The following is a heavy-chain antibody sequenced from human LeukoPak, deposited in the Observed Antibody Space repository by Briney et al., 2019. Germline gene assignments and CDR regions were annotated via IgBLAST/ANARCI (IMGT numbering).Heavy chain of an antibody. J-gene: IGHJ4*02. CDR1: ADSITNDFF. V-gene: IGHV4-38-2*02. CDR2: FCLGRDT. D-gene: IGHD4/OR15-4a*01. Sequence: TSETLSLTCTVSADSITNDFFWGLVRQPPGKELEWIGSFCLGRDTYYRPSLKSRVTISVDTSKNQFSLNLNSVTAADTAVYYCARWCSISREPGGFFDHWGQGTLVTVSS. CDR3: ARWCSISREPGGFFDH.